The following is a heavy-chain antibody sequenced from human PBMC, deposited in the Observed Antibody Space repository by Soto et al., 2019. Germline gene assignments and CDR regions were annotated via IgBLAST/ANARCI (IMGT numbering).Heavy chain of an antibody. CDR2: INTSSGGT. J-gene: IGHJ4*02. D-gene: IGHD2-8*02. V-gene: IGHV1-2*04. CDR3: TRVRSTVAFDC. Sequence: QVQLVQSGAEVKKPGASVKVSCKASGYTFTDYYLHWMRQAPGQGLEWLGWINTSSGGTKYAQKSPGWTTMTRQASISTSHMERSTPTSHGTAVYYSTRVRSTVAFDCWGQGTLVFVAS. CDR1: GYTFTDYY.